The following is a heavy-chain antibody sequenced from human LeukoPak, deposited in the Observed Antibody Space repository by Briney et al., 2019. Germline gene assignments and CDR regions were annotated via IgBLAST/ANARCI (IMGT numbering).Heavy chain of an antibody. CDR3: ARGRGITMVRGVNDY. CDR2: INHSGST. CDR1: GGSFSGYY. J-gene: IGHJ4*02. D-gene: IGHD3-10*01. V-gene: IGHV4-34*01. Sequence: SETLSLTCAVYGGSFSGYYWSWIRQPPGKGLEWIGEINHSGSTNYNPSLKSRVTISVDTSKNQFSLKLSPVTAADTAVYYCARGRGITMVRGVNDYWGQGTLVTVSS.